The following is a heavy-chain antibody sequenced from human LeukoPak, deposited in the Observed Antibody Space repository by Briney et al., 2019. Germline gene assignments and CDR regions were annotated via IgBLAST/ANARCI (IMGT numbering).Heavy chain of an antibody. CDR2: IYSGGST. V-gene: IGHV3-66*01. CDR1: GFTVSSNY. J-gene: IGHJ4*02. CDR3: ANGYCSSTSCSHFDY. D-gene: IGHD2-2*01. Sequence: GGSLRLSCAASGFTVSSNYMSWVRQAPGKGLEWVSVIYSGGSTYYADSVKGKFTISRDNSKNTLYLQMNSLRPEDTAVYYCANGYCSSTSCSHFDYWGQGTLVTVSS.